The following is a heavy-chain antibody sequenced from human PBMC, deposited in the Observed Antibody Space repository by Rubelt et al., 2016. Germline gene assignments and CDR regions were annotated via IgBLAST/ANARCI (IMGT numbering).Heavy chain of an antibody. Sequence: QVQLVQSGAEVKKPGASVKVSCKASGYTFTSYAMHWVRQAPGQRLEWMGWINAGNGNTKYSQEFQGRVTITGDTSASTAYMELSSLRSEDTAVYYCARKGYGYGMDVWGQGTTVTVSS. CDR3: ARKGYGYGMDV. CDR1: GYTFTSYA. J-gene: IGHJ6*02. V-gene: IGHV1-3*01. D-gene: IGHD3-16*01. CDR2: INAGNGNT.